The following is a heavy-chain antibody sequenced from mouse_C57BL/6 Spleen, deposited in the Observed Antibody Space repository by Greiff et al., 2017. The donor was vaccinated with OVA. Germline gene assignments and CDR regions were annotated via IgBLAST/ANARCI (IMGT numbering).Heavy chain of an antibody. D-gene: IGHD2-4*01. V-gene: IGHV1-59*01. J-gene: IGHJ3*01. Sequence: QVQLKQPGAELVRPGTSVKLSCKASGYTFTSYWMHWVKQRPRQGLEWIGVIDPSDSYTNYNQKFKGKATLTVDTSSSTAYMQLSSLTSEDSAVYYCAGGDYGLAYWGQGTLVTVSA. CDR1: GYTFTSYW. CDR3: AGGDYGLAY. CDR2: IDPSDSYT.